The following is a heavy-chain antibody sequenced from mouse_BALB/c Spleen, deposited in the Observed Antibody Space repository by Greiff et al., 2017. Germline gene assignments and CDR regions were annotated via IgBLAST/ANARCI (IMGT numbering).Heavy chain of an antibody. CDR3: ARSSRYGGFAY. J-gene: IGHJ3*01. CDR2: IYPGSGST. Sequence: QVQLQQPGAELVKPGTSVKLSCKASGYNFTSYWINWVKLRPGKGLEWIGDIYPGSGSTNYNEKFKSKATLTVDTSSSTAYMQLSSLASEDSALYDCARSSRYGGFAYWGQGTLVTV. D-gene: IGHD1-1*01. CDR1: GYNFTSYW. V-gene: IGHV1-55*01.